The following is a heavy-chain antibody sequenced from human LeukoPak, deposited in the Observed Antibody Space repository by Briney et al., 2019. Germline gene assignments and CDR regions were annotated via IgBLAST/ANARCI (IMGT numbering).Heavy chain of an antibody. CDR1: GGSISSSSYY. D-gene: IGHD6-19*01. V-gene: IGHV4-39*01. CDR3: ARHGAVAGSAHFDY. Sequence: SETLSLTCSVSGGSISSSSYYWGWVRQPPGKGLEWLGSKYFRASGPTDYNPSLKSRVSISVDTSKNQFSLTLSSVTATDTAVYYCARHGAVAGSAHFDYWGQGTLVTVSS. J-gene: IGHJ4*02. CDR2: KYFRASGPT.